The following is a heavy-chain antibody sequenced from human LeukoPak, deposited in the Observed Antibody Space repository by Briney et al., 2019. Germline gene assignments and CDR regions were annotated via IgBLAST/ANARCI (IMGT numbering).Heavy chain of an antibody. J-gene: IGHJ5*02. Sequence: ASVKVSCKASGYTFTVYYMHWVRQAPGQGREWMGWINPNSGGTNYAQKFQGRVTMTRDTSISTAYTELRRLRSHDTAVYYCARDGGAYCSSTSCENWFDPWGQGTLVAVSS. CDR1: GYTFTVYY. V-gene: IGHV1-2*02. CDR3: ARDGGAYCSSTSCENWFDP. D-gene: IGHD2-2*01. CDR2: INPNSGGT.